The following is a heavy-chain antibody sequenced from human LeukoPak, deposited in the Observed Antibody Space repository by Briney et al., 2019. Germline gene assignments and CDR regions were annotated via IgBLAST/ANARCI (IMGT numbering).Heavy chain of an antibody. V-gene: IGHV3-23*01. Sequence: GGSLRLSCTASGFTISNYAMSWVRLAPGKGLEWVSTIGTSSAYTHYADSVKGRFTISRDTSKNTLYLQMNSLRAEDTAVYYCAKRSILADREFYFNSWGQGILVTVSS. CDR3: AKRSILADREFYFNS. CDR2: IGTSSAYT. CDR1: GFTISNYA. D-gene: IGHD3-10*01. J-gene: IGHJ4*02.